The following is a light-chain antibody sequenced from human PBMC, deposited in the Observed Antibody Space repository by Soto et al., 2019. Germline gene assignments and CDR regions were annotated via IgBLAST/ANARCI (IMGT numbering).Light chain of an antibody. CDR2: EGS. J-gene: IGLJ2*01. V-gene: IGLV2-23*01. Sequence: QSALTQPASVSGSPGQSITISCTGTTNDVGSYNLVSWYQQYPGKAPKLMIYEGSKRPSAVSNRFSGSKSGNTASLTISGLQAEDEADYYCCSYARSSTLVFGGGTKVTVL. CDR3: CSYARSSTLV. CDR1: TNDVGSYNL.